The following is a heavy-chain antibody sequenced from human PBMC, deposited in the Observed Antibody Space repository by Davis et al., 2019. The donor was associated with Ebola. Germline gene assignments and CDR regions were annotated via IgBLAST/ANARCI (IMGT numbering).Heavy chain of an antibody. CDR1: GFTFGSYA. CDR2: ISYDGRSK. D-gene: IGHD3-10*01. Sequence: GESLKISCAASGFTFGSYAMHWVRQAPGKGLEWVAVISYDGRSKDGDSVKGRFTISRDNSKSTLYLQMNSLRADDTAVYYCARWGGSGSGSYYTRYYYYGMDVWGQGTTVTVSS. J-gene: IGHJ6*02. CDR3: ARWGGSGSGSYYTRYYYYGMDV. V-gene: IGHV3-30*04.